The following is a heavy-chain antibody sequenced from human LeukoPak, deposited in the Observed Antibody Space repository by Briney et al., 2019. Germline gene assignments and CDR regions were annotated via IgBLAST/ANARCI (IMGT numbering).Heavy chain of an antibody. Sequence: ASVKVSCKTSGYTFTSYYIHWVRQAPGQGLEWMGLIDPSGGSTSYAQNFQGRVTMTRDTSTSTVYMELSSLRSGDTAVYYCARDRIDFFDYWGQGTLVTVSS. CDR1: GYTFTSYY. CDR2: IDPSGGST. V-gene: IGHV1-46*01. J-gene: IGHJ4*02. CDR3: ARDRIDFFDY. D-gene: IGHD3-16*02.